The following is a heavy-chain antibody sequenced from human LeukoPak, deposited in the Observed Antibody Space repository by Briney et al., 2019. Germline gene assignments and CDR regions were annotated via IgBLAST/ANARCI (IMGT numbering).Heavy chain of an antibody. CDR3: ARDSGSYSTYYSDY. D-gene: IGHD1-26*01. V-gene: IGHV1-69*04. CDR2: IIPIFGIA. CDR1: GGTFSSYA. Sequence: GSSVKVSCKASGGTFSSYAISWVRQAPGQGLEWMGRIIPIFGIANYAQKFQGRVTITADKSTSTAYMELSSLRSEDTAVYYCARDSGSYSTYYSDYWGQGTLVTVSS. J-gene: IGHJ4*02.